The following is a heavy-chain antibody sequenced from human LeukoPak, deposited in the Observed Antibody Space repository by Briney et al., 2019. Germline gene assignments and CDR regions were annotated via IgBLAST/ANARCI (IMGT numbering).Heavy chain of an antibody. CDR3: ARDRCTAKYCSSTSWWGYGMDV. D-gene: IGHD2-2*01. CDR1: GGSISSYY. J-gene: IGHJ6*02. Sequence: PSETLSLTCTVSGGSISSYYWSWIRQPPGKGLEWIGYIYYSRSTNYNPSLKSRVTISVDTSKNQFSLKLSSVTAADTAVYYCARDRCTAKYCSSTSWWGYGMDVWGQGTTVTVSS. V-gene: IGHV4-59*01. CDR2: IYYSRST.